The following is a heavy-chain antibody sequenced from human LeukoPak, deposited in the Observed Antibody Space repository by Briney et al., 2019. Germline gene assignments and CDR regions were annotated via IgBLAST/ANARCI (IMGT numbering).Heavy chain of an antibody. J-gene: IGHJ4*02. CDR1: GGTFSSYA. CDR3: ARAATDGDYFDY. D-gene: IGHD5-12*01. CDR2: IIPIFGTA. V-gene: IGHV1-69*13. Sequence: GASVKVSCKASGGTFSSYAINWVRQAPGQGLEWMGGIIPIFGTANYAQKFQGRVTITADESTSTAYMELSSLRSEDTAVYYCARAATDGDYFDYWGQGTLVTVSS.